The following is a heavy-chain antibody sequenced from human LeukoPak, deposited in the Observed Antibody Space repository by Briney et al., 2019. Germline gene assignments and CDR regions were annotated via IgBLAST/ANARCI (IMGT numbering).Heavy chain of an antibody. CDR1: GFTFSSYW. CDR3: ARELIYGSKSYYTP. Sequence: PGGSLRLSCAASGFTFSSYWMSWVRQTPGKGLEWVANIKQDGSEKNYVDSVKGRFTISRDNAKNSLYLQMNSLRAEDSAVYYCARELIYGSKSYYTPWGQGTLVTASS. V-gene: IGHV3-7*04. D-gene: IGHD3-10*01. J-gene: IGHJ5*02. CDR2: IKQDGSEK.